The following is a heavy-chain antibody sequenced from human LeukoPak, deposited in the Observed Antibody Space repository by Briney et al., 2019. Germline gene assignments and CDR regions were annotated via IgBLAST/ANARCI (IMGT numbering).Heavy chain of an antibody. J-gene: IGHJ5*02. D-gene: IGHD3-10*02. Sequence: ASVKVTCKASGYTFTSYGISWVQQAPGQGLEWMGWISAYNGNTNYAQKLQGRVTMTTDTSTSTAYMELRSLRSDDTAVYYCARDRLRSSSNWFDPWGQGTLVTVSS. CDR2: ISAYNGNT. CDR3: ARDRLRSSSNWFDP. CDR1: GYTFTSYG. V-gene: IGHV1-18*01.